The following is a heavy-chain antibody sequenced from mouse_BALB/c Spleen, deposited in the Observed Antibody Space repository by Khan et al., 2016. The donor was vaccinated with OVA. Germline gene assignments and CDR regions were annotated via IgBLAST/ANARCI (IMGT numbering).Heavy chain of an antibody. V-gene: IGHV1-54*01. CDR1: GYAFTSYL. J-gene: IGHJ2*01. D-gene: IGHD3-1*01. CDR3: ARSQLGLRFDY. CDR2: INPGNGNT. Sequence: QVQLQQSGAELVRPGTSVKVSCKASGYAFTSYLIEWINQRPGQGLEWIGLINPGNGNTNYNETFKGKATLTADKSSSTAYMQLSSLTSDDSAVYFCARSQLGLRFDYWGQGTTLTVSS.